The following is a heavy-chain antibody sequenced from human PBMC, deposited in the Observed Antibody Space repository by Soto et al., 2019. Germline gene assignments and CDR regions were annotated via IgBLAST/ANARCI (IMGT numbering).Heavy chain of an antibody. D-gene: IGHD2-15*01. Sequence: GPVRLSCAAAECNCRTYGGNWVRQAHGKGLEWFSGISDGGDLIYYADCVKGRFSMSRDKSENMLYLQLTNLRSEDTASYFCAKRPGTGSAAKNFAFGGQGTLVTVSS. CDR1: ECNCRTYG. CDR2: ISDGGDLI. CDR3: AKRPGTGSAAKNFAF. J-gene: IGHJ4*02. V-gene: IGHV3-23*01.